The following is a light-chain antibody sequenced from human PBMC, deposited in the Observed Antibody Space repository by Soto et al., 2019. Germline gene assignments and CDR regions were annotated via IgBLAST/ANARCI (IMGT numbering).Light chain of an antibody. V-gene: IGKV1-5*01. CDR2: DAS. CDR3: QQSKT. J-gene: IGKJ1*01. CDR1: QSIDSW. Sequence: DIQMTQSPSTLSASVGDRVTIACRASQSIDSWLAWYQQKPGKAPKFLIYDASDLESGVPSRFSGSGSGTEFTLTISSLQPDDFAVYYCQQSKTFGQGTKVEIK.